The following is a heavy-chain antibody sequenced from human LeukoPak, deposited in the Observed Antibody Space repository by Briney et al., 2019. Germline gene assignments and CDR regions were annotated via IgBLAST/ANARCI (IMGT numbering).Heavy chain of an antibody. CDR2: ISSSGTMI. V-gene: IGHV3-11*01. CDR1: GFTFSDYY. Sequence: GGSLRLSCAASGFTFSDYYMSWIRQAPGEGLEWVSYISSSGTMIYYADSVKGRFTVSRDNAKNSLYLQMDSLRTKDTAVYYCARASTTAKYSSGYYLSFYDYWGQGTLVTVSS. D-gene: IGHD6-25*01. J-gene: IGHJ4*02. CDR3: ARASTTAKYSSGYYLSFYDY.